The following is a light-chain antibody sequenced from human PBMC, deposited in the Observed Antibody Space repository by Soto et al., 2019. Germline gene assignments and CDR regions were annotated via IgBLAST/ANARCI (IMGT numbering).Light chain of an antibody. CDR3: QAWDSSTGV. Sequence: SYELTQPPSVSVSPGQTASITCSGEKLGDKYACWYQQKPGQSPVLVIYQDSKRPSGIPERFSGSKSGNTATLTISGTQAMDAADYCCQAWDSSTGVFGTGTKVTVL. CDR2: QDS. CDR1: KLGDKY. J-gene: IGLJ1*01. V-gene: IGLV3-1*01.